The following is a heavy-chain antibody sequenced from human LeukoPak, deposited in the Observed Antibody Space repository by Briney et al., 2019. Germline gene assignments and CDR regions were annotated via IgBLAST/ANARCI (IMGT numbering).Heavy chain of an antibody. CDR1: GYTFTNYY. V-gene: IGHV1-46*01. CDR2: INPSGGST. Sequence: ASVKVSCKASGYTFTNYYIHWVRQAPGQGLEWMGIINPSGGSTTYAQKFRGRVTMTEDTSTDTAYMELSSLRSEDTAVYYCATLLRYFDWLLYFDYWGQGTLVTVSS. D-gene: IGHD3-9*01. J-gene: IGHJ4*02. CDR3: ATLLRYFDWLLYFDY.